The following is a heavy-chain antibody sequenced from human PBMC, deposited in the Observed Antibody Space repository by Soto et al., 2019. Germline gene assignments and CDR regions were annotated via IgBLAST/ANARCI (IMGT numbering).Heavy chain of an antibody. CDR2: IYHSGST. V-gene: IGHV4-4*02. CDR3: ARASRIAAAGTGLFDL. CDR1: GGSISSSNW. Sequence: QVQLQESGPGLVKPSGTLSLTCAVSGGSISSSNWWSWVRQPPGKGLEWIGEIYHSGSTNYNPSRKSRVSISVDKSKNQFSLKLSSVTAADTAVYYCARASRIAAAGTGLFDLWGRGTLVTVSS. D-gene: IGHD6-13*01. J-gene: IGHJ2*01.